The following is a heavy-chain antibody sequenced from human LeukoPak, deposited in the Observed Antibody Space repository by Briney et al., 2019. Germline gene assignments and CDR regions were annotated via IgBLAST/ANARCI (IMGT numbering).Heavy chain of an antibody. CDR1: GGSISSGDYY. J-gene: IGHJ4*02. D-gene: IGHD6-19*01. CDR3: ARIIAVAATEDY. CDR2: IYYSGST. V-gene: IGHV4-30-4*01. Sequence: SETLSLTCTVSGGSISSGDYYWSWIRQPPGKGLEWIGYIYYSGSTYYNPSLKSRVTISVDTSKNQFSLKLSSVTAADTAVYYCARIIAVAATEDYWDQGTLVTVSS.